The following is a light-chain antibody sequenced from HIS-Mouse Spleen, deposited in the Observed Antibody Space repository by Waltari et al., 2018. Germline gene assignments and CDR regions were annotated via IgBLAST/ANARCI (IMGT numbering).Light chain of an antibody. J-gene: IGLJ3*02. V-gene: IGLV3-10*01. CDR2: EDS. CDR3: YSTDSSGNHWV. CDR1: ALPKKY. Sequence: SYELTQPPSVSVSPGQTARITCSGDALPKKYAYWYQHKSGQAPVLVIYEDSKRPSGIPEGFSGSSSGKMATLTISGAQVEDEADYYCYSTDSSGNHWVFGGGTKLTVL.